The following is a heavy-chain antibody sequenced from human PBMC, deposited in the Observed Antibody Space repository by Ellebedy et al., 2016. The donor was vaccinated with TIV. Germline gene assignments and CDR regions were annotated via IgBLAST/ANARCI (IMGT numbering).Heavy chain of an antibody. D-gene: IGHD3-10*02. CDR3: ARPMFYYHYYMDV. CDR2: ISDRNSKR. CDR1: GFVFKSYS. V-gene: IGHV3-21*01. J-gene: IGHJ6*03. Sequence: GESLKISXAASGFVFKSYSMNWVRQAPGKGLEWVASISDRNSKRFYSDSVKGRFIISRDDATSSLFLEMNTLRVEDTAVYYCARPMFYYHYYMDVWGKGTTVIV.